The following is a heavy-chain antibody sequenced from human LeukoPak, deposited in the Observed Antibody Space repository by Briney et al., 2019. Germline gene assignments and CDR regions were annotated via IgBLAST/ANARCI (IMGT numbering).Heavy chain of an antibody. J-gene: IGHJ4*02. CDR3: TTDVYCNSISCYWANLHF. CDR1: GFTFSYAF. V-gene: IGHV3-15*01. D-gene: IGHD2-2*01. CDR2: IKSKGHGETT. Sequence: GGSLRLSCEASGFTFSYAFMNWVRQAPGKGLEWVGQIKSKGHGETTDYAAPVKGRFSISRDDSENTLYLHLNGLKTEDTAVYYCTTDVYCNSISCYWANLHFWGQGTLVTVSS.